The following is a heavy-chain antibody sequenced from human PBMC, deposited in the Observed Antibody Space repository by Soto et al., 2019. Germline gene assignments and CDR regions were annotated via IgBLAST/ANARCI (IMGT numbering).Heavy chain of an antibody. V-gene: IGHV4-59*01. CDR3: ARDRLANWFDP. Sequence: TLSLTCTVSGGSISSYYWNWIRQPPGKGLEWIGYIYYSGGTKYNPSLKSRVTISVDTSKNQFSLKLSSVTAADTAVYYCARDRLANWFDPWGQGTLVTVSS. D-gene: IGHD3-9*01. CDR1: GGSISSYY. CDR2: IYYSGGT. J-gene: IGHJ5*02.